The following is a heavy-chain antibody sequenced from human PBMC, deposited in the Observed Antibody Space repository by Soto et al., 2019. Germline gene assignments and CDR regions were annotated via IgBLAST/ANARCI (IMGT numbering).Heavy chain of an antibody. CDR2: ISYDGTKK. D-gene: IGHD2-21*01. J-gene: IGHJ5*02. Sequence: QVQLAESGGGVVQPGRSPRLSCATSGFVSNDYDIHWVRQAPGKGLAWLASISYDGTKKYYAESVKGRFTISRDNSKNTLSLQLNSLGAEDTAVYYCSRGIKGGLDAWGPGTLVTVSS. V-gene: IGHV3-30*03. CDR3: SRGIKGGLDA. CDR1: GFVSNDYD.